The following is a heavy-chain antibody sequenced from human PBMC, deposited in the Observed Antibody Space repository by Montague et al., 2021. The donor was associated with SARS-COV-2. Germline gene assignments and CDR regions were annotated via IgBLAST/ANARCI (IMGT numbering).Heavy chain of an antibody. D-gene: IGHD2-8*01. Sequence: SETLSLTCTVSGGSISGYYWSWIRQSPGKGLEWIGYIYYSGGTKYNPFLESRVTVSVDRSKNQVSLKLSSVTPADTAVYYCARLLRSCSNGVCRTYYYYAMDVWGQGTTVTVSS. CDR3: ARLLRSCSNGVCRTYYYYAMDV. CDR2: IYYSGGT. J-gene: IGHJ6*02. V-gene: IGHV4-59*01. CDR1: GGSISGYY.